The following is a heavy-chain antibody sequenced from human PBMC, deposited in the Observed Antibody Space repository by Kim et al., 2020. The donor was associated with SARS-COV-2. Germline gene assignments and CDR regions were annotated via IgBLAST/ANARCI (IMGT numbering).Heavy chain of an antibody. D-gene: IGHD3-22*01. J-gene: IGHJ4*02. CDR2: ITYTGTP. Sequence: SETLSLTCTVSGGSISSSCYLWGRPRQPPGQGLEWIGSITYTGTPYYTPSLKSRVTISADTSKDQVYLNLYSATAADTAVYYCAVRRSESNRFYYPDFWGQGSGVTVSS. CDR3: AVRRSESNRFYYPDF. V-gene: IGHV4-39*01. CDR1: GGSISSSCYL.